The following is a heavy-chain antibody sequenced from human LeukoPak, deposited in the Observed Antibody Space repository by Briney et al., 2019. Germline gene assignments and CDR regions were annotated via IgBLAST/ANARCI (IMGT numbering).Heavy chain of an antibody. J-gene: IGHJ4*02. D-gene: IGHD5-18*01. CDR3: ARQILDGYSYGRRPYYFDY. Sequence: GESLKIFCKGSGYSFTSYWIGWVRQMPGKGLEWMGIIYPGDSDTRYSPSFQGQVTISADKSISTAYLQWSSLKASDTAMYYCARQILDGYSYGRRPYYFDYWGQGTLVTVSS. CDR1: GYSFTSYW. CDR2: IYPGDSDT. V-gene: IGHV5-51*01.